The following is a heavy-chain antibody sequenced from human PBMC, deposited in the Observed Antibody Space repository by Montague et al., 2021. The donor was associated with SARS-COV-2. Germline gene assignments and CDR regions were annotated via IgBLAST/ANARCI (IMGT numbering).Heavy chain of an antibody. CDR1: GDSISTSQYY. Sequence: SETLSLTCTVSGDSISTSQYYWGWIRQPPGKGLEWIGTIYYSGSTYYNPSHKSRVTISEDTSKNQFSPRLSSVTAADTAVYYCASLNIVARTDYYYGTDVWGRGTTVTVSS. V-gene: IGHV4-39*01. CDR2: IYYSGST. D-gene: IGHD5-12*01. CDR3: ASLNIVARTDYYYGTDV. J-gene: IGHJ6*02.